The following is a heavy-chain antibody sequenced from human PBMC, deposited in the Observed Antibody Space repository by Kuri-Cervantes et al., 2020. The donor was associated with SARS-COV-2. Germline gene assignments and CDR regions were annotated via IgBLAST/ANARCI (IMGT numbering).Heavy chain of an antibody. Sequence: LSLTCAASGFTFSSYAMSWVRQAPGKGLEWVSAISGSGGSTYYADSVKGRFTISRDNSKNTLYLQMNSLRAEDTAVYYCAKDGGWYRFSDYWGQGTLVTVSS. CDR1: GFTFSSYA. CDR2: ISGSGGST. D-gene: IGHD6-19*01. J-gene: IGHJ4*02. CDR3: AKDGGWYRFSDY. V-gene: IGHV3-23*01.